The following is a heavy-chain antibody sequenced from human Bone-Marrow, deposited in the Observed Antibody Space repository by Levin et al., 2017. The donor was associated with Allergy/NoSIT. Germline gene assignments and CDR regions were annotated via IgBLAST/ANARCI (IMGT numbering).Heavy chain of an antibody. Sequence: SVKVSCKASGGTFSSYAISWVRQAPGQGLEWMGGIIPIFGTANYAQKFQGRVTITADKSTSTAYMELSSLRSEDTAVYYCARDLTSLPVGATLYYYYGMDVWGQGTTVTVSS. CDR3: ARDLTSLPVGATLYYYYGMDV. J-gene: IGHJ6*02. D-gene: IGHD1-26*01. CDR1: GGTFSSYA. CDR2: IIPIFGTA. V-gene: IGHV1-69*06.